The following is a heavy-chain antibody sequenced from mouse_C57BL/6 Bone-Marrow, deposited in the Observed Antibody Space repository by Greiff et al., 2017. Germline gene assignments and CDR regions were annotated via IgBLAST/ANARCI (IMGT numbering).Heavy chain of an antibody. CDR3: ARPLMVTTKGYYAMDY. CDR1: GYTFTSYW. V-gene: IGHV1-50*01. CDR2: IDPSDSYT. J-gene: IGHJ4*01. Sequence: QVQLQQPGAELVKPGASVKLSCKASGYTFTSYWMQWVKQRPGQGLEWIGEIDPSDSYTNYNQKFKGKATLTVDTFSSTAYMQLSSLTSEDSAVYYCARPLMVTTKGYYAMDYWGQGTSVTVSS. D-gene: IGHD2-2*01.